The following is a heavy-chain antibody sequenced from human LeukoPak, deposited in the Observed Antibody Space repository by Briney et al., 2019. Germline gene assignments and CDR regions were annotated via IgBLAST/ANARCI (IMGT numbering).Heavy chain of an antibody. CDR2: ISYDGSNK. J-gene: IGHJ5*02. Sequence: GGSLRLSCAAPGFTFSSYSMNWVRQAPGKGLEWVALISYDGSNKYYADSVKGRFTISRDNSKNTLYLQMNSLRTEDTAVYYCARDHDSSGYYYPIGGWFDPWGQGTLVTVSS. V-gene: IGHV3-30*03. CDR3: ARDHDSSGYYYPIGGWFDP. CDR1: GFTFSSYS. D-gene: IGHD3-22*01.